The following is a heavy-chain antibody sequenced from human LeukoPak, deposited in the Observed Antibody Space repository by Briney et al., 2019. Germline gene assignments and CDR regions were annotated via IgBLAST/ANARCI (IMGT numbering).Heavy chain of an antibody. CDR1: GFTFSSYW. J-gene: IGHJ4*02. Sequence: GGSLRLSCAASGFTFSSYWMSWVRQAPGKGLEWVANIKQDGSEKYYVDSVKGRFTISRDNAKNSLYLQMNSLRAEDTAVYYCARDSPWYSSGWYHSYWGQGTLVTVSS. CDR2: IKQDGSEK. D-gene: IGHD6-19*01. CDR3: ARDSPWYSSGWYHSY. V-gene: IGHV3-7*01.